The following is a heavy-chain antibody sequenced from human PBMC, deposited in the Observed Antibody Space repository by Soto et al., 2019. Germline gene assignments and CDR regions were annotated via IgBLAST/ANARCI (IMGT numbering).Heavy chain of an antibody. D-gene: IGHD3-3*01. CDR1: GGTFSSYD. CDR3: ARERKFDFWRKGPDV. CDR2: MDPNSGST. Sequence: GASVKVSCKASGGTFSSYDINWVRQAPGQGLEWMGWMDPNSGSTGYAQNFQGRVTMTRNISINTVHTELSSLRSEDTAVYYCARERKFDFWRKGPDVWGQGTTVTVSS. J-gene: IGHJ6*02. V-gene: IGHV1-8*01.